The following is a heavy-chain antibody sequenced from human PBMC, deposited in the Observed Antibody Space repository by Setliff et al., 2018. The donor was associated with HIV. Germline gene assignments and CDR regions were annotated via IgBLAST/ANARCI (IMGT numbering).Heavy chain of an antibody. V-gene: IGHV4-38-2*01. CDR1: GYSISSGYY. CDR2: IYHSGST. Sequence: SETLSLTCAVSGYSISSGYYWGWIRQPPGKGLEWIGSIYHSGSTYYNPSLKSRVTISVDTSKNQFSLKLSSVTAADTAVYYCASGHAGSTFYYGMDVWGQGTTVTVSS. J-gene: IGHJ6*02. CDR3: ASGHAGSTFYYGMDV. D-gene: IGHD1-26*01.